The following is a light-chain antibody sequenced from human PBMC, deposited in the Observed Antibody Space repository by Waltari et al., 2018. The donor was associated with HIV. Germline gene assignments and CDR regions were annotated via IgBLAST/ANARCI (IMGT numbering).Light chain of an antibody. Sequence: QSALPQPASVSGSPGQSITISCTGTSSDVGSYNLVSWYQQHPGKAPKLMIYEGSKRPSGVSNRFSGAKSGNTASLTISGRQAEDEADYYCCSYAGSSLYVVGTGTKVTVL. V-gene: IGLV2-23*01. J-gene: IGLJ1*01. CDR3: CSYAGSSLYV. CDR2: EGS. CDR1: SSDVGSYNL.